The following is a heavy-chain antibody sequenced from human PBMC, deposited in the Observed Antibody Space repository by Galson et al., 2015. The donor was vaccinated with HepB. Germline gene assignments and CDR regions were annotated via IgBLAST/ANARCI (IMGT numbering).Heavy chain of an antibody. CDR2: VSSNGGNT. Sequence: SLRLSCAASIFTFSNYAMHWVRQAPGKGLEYVSGVSSNGGNTYYADPVKGRLTISRDNSKNTLYLQMRSLRVEDTVVYYCVKGGRGDYHRFDYWGQGTLVTVSS. V-gene: IGHV3-64D*06. D-gene: IGHD4-17*01. CDR3: VKGGRGDYHRFDY. J-gene: IGHJ4*02. CDR1: IFTFSNYA.